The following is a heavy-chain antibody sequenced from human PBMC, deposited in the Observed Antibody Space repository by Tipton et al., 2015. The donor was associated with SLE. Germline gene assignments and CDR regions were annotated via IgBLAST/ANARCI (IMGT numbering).Heavy chain of an antibody. D-gene: IGHD2-21*02. Sequence: SLRLSCEASEFVGSNFWMHWVRQAPGKGLMWVSRIKTDGSSTSYADSVKGRFTISRDNAKNTLHLQMNSLRAEDTGLYYCVVESATAVGGGQGTLVTVSS. CDR1: EFVGSNFW. J-gene: IGHJ4*02. CDR2: IKTDGSST. V-gene: IGHV3-74*01. CDR3: VVESATAVG.